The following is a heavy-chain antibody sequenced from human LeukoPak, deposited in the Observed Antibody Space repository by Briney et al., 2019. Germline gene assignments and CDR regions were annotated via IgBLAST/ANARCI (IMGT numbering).Heavy chain of an antibody. J-gene: IGHJ5*01. CDR2: INDSGNT. CDR1: GGSISNYV. CDR3: ARRPRGVIIKTWFDS. V-gene: IGHV4-59*01. D-gene: IGHD3-10*01. Sequence: SETLSLTCTVSGGSISNYVWSWIRQPPGKGLEWIGYINDSGNTKYNPSLESRVTISVDTSKNQFSLNLYSVTAADTAVYYCARRPRGVIIKTWFDSWGQGTLVTVSS.